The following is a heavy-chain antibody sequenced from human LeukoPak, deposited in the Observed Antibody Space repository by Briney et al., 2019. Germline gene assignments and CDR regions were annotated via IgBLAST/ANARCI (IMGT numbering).Heavy chain of an antibody. CDR1: GFTVSSNE. CDR3: ARPRYCSSTSCYADAFDI. D-gene: IGHD2-2*01. CDR2: ISSSSSYI. V-gene: IGHV3-21*01. Sequence: GGSLRLSCAASGFTVSSNEMSWVRQAPGKGLEWVSSISSSSSYIYYADSVKGRFTISRDNAKNSLYLQMNSLRAEDTAVYYCARPRYCSSTSCYADAFDIWGQGTMVTVSS. J-gene: IGHJ3*02.